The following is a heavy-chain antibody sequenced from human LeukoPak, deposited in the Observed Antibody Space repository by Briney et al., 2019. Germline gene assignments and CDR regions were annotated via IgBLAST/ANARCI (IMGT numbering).Heavy chain of an antibody. D-gene: IGHD3-10*01. Sequence: GASVKVSCKASGYTFTSYGISWVRQAPGQGLEWMGWISAYNGNTNYAQKLQGRVTMTTDTSTSTAYMELRSLRSDDTAVYYCARDILHPGSWAFDYWGQGTLVTVSS. CDR2: ISAYNGNT. CDR1: GYTFTSYG. J-gene: IGHJ4*02. CDR3: ARDILHPGSWAFDY. V-gene: IGHV1-18*01.